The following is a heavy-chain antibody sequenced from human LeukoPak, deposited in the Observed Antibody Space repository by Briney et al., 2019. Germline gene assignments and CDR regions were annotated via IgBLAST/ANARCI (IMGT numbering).Heavy chain of an antibody. D-gene: IGHD4-17*01. CDR3: AKGRLRAMNDAFDM. CDR1: GFTFSSYA. V-gene: IGHV3-23*01. CDR2: VSGTGGTT. J-gene: IGHJ3*02. Sequence: GGSLRLSCAASGFTFSSYAMSWVRQAPGKGLEWVSSVSGTGGTTYYSDSVKGRFTLSRDNSKSTLYLQMNNLRADDTAIYYCAKGRLRAMNDAFDMWGQGTMVTVSS.